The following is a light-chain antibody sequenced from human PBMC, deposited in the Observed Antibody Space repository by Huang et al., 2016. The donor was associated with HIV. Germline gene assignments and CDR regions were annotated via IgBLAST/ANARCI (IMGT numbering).Light chain of an antibody. CDR3: QQYNDWPPLT. CDR1: QSVNSD. V-gene: IGKV3-15*01. J-gene: IGKJ4*01. Sequence: EIEMTQSPAILSGSPGERATLSCRASQSVNSDLAWYLQKPGQAPRLLIYGASTRAIGIPAKFNGTGSGTEFSLSISNLQSDDFGAYYCQQYNDWPPLTFGGGTKVEI. CDR2: GAS.